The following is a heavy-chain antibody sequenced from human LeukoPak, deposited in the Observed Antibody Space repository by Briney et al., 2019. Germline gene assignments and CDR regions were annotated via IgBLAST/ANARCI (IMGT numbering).Heavy chain of an antibody. V-gene: IGHV4-39*01. J-gene: IGHJ4*02. CDR2: ICHSGSS. CDR1: VGSISKNSYY. CDR3: ARYNSGWSGGFAD. D-gene: IGHD6-19*01. Sequence: PSGTLSLTCTVSVGSISKNSYYWGWIRQRPGKGLEWIGSICHSGSSFDNPSIQRPVTIHVDPSQNQYSLQLTSLTAADTAVYFCARYNSGWSGGFADSGQGPLVTVSS.